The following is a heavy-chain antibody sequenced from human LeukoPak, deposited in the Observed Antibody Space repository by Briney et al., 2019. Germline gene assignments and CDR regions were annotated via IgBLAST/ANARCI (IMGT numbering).Heavy chain of an antibody. Sequence: SETLSLTCTVYGGSFSGYYWSWSREPPGKGLEWIGEINQSGSTNYNPSLKSRVTISADTSKNQFSLKLNSMTAADTAVYYCARLYGSGSYYRHWGQGTLVPVSS. CDR3: ARLYGSGSYYRH. D-gene: IGHD3-10*01. CDR2: INQSGST. V-gene: IGHV4-34*01. CDR1: GGSFSGYY. J-gene: IGHJ4*02.